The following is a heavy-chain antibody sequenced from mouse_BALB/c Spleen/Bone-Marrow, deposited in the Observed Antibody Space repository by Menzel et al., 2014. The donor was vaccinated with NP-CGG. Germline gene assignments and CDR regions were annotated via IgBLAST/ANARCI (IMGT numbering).Heavy chain of an antibody. D-gene: IGHD1-1*01. CDR3: ARLNYYGKLFV. V-gene: IGHV4-1*02. CDR1: GFDFSSYW. Sequence: EVMLVESGGGLVQPGGSLKLSCAASGFDFSSYWMSWVRQAPGKGLEWIGEINPHSSTINYTPSLKDKFIISRDNAKNTLYLQMSKVRSEDTALYYCARLNYYGKLFVWGAGTTVTVSS. CDR2: INPHSSTI. J-gene: IGHJ1*01.